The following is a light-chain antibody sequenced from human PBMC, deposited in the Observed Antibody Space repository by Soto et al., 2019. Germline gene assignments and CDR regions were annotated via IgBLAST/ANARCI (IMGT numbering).Light chain of an antibody. Sequence: DIVMTQSPSTLSLSPGERATLSCRASQTLTTYLAWYQQKPGQPPRLLIYGASTMATAFPARFSGSGSGTEFTLTTSSLQSEDSAAYYCQQYTNWPEAFGQGTKVEIK. CDR2: GAS. CDR3: QQYTNWPEA. CDR1: QTLTTY. V-gene: IGKV3-15*01. J-gene: IGKJ1*01.